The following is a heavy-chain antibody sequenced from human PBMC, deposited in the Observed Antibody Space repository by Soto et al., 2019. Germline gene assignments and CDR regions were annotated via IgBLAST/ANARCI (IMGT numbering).Heavy chain of an antibody. D-gene: IGHD3-22*01. CDR2: IIPVLGAP. Sequence: QVQLVQSGPEVKKPGSSVKVSCKTSGGTFSSFPIAWVRQAPGQGLEWVGGIIPVLGAPSYAQTFQGRVTITADESTSAAYLELSSLRSDDTAVYFCARDRHYENHTFYYLKNYVDYWGQGTLVTVSS. CDR3: ARDRHYENHTFYYLKNYVDY. CDR1: GGTFSSFP. J-gene: IGHJ4*02. V-gene: IGHV1-69*01.